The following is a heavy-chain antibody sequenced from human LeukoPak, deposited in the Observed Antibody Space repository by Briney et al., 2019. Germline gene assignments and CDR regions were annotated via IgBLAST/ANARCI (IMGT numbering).Heavy chain of an antibody. Sequence: PGGSLRLSCAASGFTFTSYGMHWVRQAPGKGLEWVGFIRYDGSNKYYGDSVKGRFTISRDNSKNTLYLQMSSLRVEDTAVYYCARGSPDSSSSVDFDYWGQGTLVTVSS. V-gene: IGHV3-30*02. CDR1: GFTFTSYG. CDR3: ARGSPDSSSSVDFDY. CDR2: IRYDGSNK. J-gene: IGHJ4*02. D-gene: IGHD6-6*01.